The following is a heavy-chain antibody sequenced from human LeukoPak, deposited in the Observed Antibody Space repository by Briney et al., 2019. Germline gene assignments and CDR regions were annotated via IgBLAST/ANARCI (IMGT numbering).Heavy chain of an antibody. CDR3: ARGICSSTSCYHAN. J-gene: IGHJ4*02. V-gene: IGHV1-69*13. CDR1: GGTFSSYA. Sequence: SVKVSCKASGGTFSSYAISWVRQAPGQGLEWMGGIIPIFGTANYAQKFQGRVTSTADESTSTAYMELSSLRSEDTAVYYCARGICSSTSCYHANWGKGTLVTVSS. CDR2: IIPIFGTA. D-gene: IGHD2-2*01.